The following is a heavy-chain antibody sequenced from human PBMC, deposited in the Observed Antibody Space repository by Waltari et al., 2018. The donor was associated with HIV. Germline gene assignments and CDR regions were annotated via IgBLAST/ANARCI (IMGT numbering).Heavy chain of an antibody. V-gene: IGHV4-38-2*02. J-gene: IGHJ4*02. Sequence: QVHLQESGPGLVKPSETLSLTCSVSGFYISSGYCWGWIRQAPGKGLEWIGSIDHRWNSYYNPSLKRRVTISVDTSMNHYALKLRSVTAADTAVYYCARDSGFATGWSTWDWGQGTRVIVSS. CDR3: ARDSGFATGWSTWD. CDR1: GFYISSGYC. CDR2: IDHRWNS. D-gene: IGHD6-19*01.